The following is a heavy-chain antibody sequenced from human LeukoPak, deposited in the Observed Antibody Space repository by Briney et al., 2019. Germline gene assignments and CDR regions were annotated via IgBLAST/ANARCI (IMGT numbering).Heavy chain of an antibody. CDR3: AREVVKPVVVAAKDAFDI. CDR2: ISAYNGNT. Sequence: ASVKVSCKASGYTFTSYGISWVRQAPGQGLEWMGWISAYNGNTNYAQKLQGRVTMTTDTSTSTAYMELRSLRSEDTAVYYCAREVVKPVVVAAKDAFDIWGQGTMVTVSS. V-gene: IGHV1-18*01. D-gene: IGHD2-15*01. CDR1: GYTFTSYG. J-gene: IGHJ3*02.